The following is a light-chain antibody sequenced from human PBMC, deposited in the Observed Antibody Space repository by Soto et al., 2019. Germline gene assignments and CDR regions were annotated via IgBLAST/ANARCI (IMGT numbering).Light chain of an antibody. Sequence: QSVLTQPASVSGPPGQSITISCTGTSSDVGGYNYVSWYQQHPGKAPKLMIYDVSNRPSGVSNRFSGSKSGNTASLTISGLHAEDEDDYYCSSYTSSSTLFGTGTKVTVL. CDR1: SSDVGGYNY. CDR3: SSYTSSSTL. CDR2: DVS. J-gene: IGLJ1*01. V-gene: IGLV2-14*01.